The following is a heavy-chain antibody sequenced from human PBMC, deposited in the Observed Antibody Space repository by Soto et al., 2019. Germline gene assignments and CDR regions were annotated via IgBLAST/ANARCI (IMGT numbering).Heavy chain of an antibody. Sequence: GASVKVSCKASGGTFSSYAISWVRQAPGQGLEWMGGIIPIFGTANYAQKFQGRVTITADESTSTAYMELSSLRSEDTAVYYCARAPETLRHSYATDVWGQWPTVTLAS. CDR1: GGTFSSYA. CDR3: ARAPETLRHSYATDV. CDR2: IIPIFGTA. V-gene: IGHV1-69*13. J-gene: IGHJ6*02.